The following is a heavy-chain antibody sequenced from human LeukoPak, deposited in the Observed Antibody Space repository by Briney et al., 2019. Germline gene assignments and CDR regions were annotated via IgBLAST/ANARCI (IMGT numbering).Heavy chain of an antibody. V-gene: IGHV1-18*01. Sequence: GAPVKVSCKFSSYTFTSGITWVRQTPGQGLEWMGWISLYNGNTKYAQKLQGRVTLTTETSTDTAHMELRSLRSDDTAVYYCARDEDHNPLVHWGQGTLVTVSS. CDR3: ARDEDHNPLVH. CDR1: SYTFTSG. CDR2: ISLYNGNT. J-gene: IGHJ4*02.